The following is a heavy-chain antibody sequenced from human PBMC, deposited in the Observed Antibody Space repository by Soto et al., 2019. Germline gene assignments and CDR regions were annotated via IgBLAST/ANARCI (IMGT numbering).Heavy chain of an antibody. D-gene: IGHD2-2*01. Sequence: ASVKVSFKASGGTFSSYTISWVRQAPGQGLEWMGRIIPILGIANYAQKFQGRVTITADKSTSTAYMELSSLRSEDTAVYYCASGGIGCSSTSCSPYYYYMDVWGKGTTVTVSS. V-gene: IGHV1-69*02. CDR1: GGTFSSYT. CDR2: IIPILGIA. CDR3: ASGGIGCSSTSCSPYYYYMDV. J-gene: IGHJ6*03.